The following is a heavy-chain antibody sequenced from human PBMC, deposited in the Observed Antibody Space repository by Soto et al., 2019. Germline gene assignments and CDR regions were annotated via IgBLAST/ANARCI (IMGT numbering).Heavy chain of an antibody. J-gene: IGHJ5*02. CDR1: GGSISSGDYY. CDR2: IYYSGST. CDR3: ARGGGTDKRGNWFDP. Sequence: QVQLQESGPGLVKPSQTLSLTCTVSGGSISSGDYYWSWIRQPPGKGLEWIGYIYYSGSTYYNPSLKSRVTISVDTSKHQVSRKLSSVTAADTAVYYCARGGGTDKRGNWFDPWGQGTLVTVSS. V-gene: IGHV4-30-4*01. D-gene: IGHD1-1*01.